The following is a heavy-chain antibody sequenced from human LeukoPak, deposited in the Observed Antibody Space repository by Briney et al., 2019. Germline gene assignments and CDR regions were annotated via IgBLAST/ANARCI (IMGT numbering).Heavy chain of an antibody. J-gene: IGHJ6*02. CDR1: GYTFTSYY. V-gene: IGHV1-46*01. Sequence: ASVKVSCKASGYTFTSYYMHWVRQAPGQGLEWMGIINPSGGSTSYAQKFQGRVTMSVDTSKNQFSLKLSSVTAADTAVYYCARDRVFWSGYSPYYYYGMDVWGQGTTATVSS. CDR3: ARDRVFWSGYSPYYYYGMDV. D-gene: IGHD3-3*01. CDR2: INPSGGST.